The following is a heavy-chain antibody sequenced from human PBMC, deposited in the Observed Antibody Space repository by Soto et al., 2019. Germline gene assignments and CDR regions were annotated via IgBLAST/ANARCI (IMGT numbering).Heavy chain of an antibody. D-gene: IGHD2-21*02. V-gene: IGHV1-3*01. CDR2: INAGNGNT. CDR1: GYTFTSYA. J-gene: IGHJ4*02. Sequence: QVQLVQSGAEVKKPGASVKVSCKASGYTFTSYAMHWVRQAPGQRLEWMGWINAGNGNTKYSQKFQGRVTITRDTAASTAYMELSSLRAEDTAVYYCARSIVVFTAADYWGQGTLVTVSS. CDR3: ARSIVVFTAADY.